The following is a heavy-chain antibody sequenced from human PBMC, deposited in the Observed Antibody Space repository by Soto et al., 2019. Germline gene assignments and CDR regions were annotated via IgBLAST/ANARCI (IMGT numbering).Heavy chain of an antibody. V-gene: IGHV1-3*01. CDR3: AGGESAFFYAMDV. J-gene: IGHJ6*02. CDR2: INAGNGNT. CDR1: GYTFKSYV. Sequence: ASVKVSCKASGYTFKSYVIHWVRQAPGQRLEWMGWINAGNGNTKYSQKFQGRVTITSDSSARTAYVELSSLRSEDTAVYYCAGGESAFFYAMDVWGHGTTVTVSS. D-gene: IGHD3-10*01.